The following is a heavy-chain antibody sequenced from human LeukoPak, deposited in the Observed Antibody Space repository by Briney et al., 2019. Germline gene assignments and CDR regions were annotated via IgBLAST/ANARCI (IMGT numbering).Heavy chain of an antibody. CDR1: GGSISSGGYY. CDR2: IYYSGST. J-gene: IGHJ6*02. V-gene: IGHV4-31*03. D-gene: IGHD6-6*01. Sequence: SQTLSLTCTVSGGSISSGGYYWSWIRQHPGKGLEWIGYIYYSGSTYYNPSLKSRVTISVDTSKNQFSLKLSSVTAADTAVYYCVCSGRNSSSFLDYYGMDVWGQGTTVTVSS. CDR3: VCSGRNSSSFLDYYGMDV.